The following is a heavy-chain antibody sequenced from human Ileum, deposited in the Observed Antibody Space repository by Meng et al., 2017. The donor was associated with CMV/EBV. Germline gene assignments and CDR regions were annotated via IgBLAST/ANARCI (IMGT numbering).Heavy chain of an antibody. D-gene: IGHD2-15*01. CDR2: INNSGTT. Sequence: GSLRLSCTVSGGSISSSSYYWGWIRQSPGEGLEWIGEINNSGTTNYNPSLKSRLTISADTSKNQFSLILTSVTTADTAVYYCAREYCSGSSCYSGGMGYWGQGTPVTVSS. CDR3: AREYCSGSSCYSGGMGY. V-gene: IGHV4-39*07. CDR1: GGSISSSSYY. J-gene: IGHJ4*02.